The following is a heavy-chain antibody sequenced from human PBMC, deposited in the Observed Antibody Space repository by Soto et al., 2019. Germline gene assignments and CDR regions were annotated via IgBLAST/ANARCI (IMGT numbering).Heavy chain of an antibody. CDR3: ARPHGGSSGWDNWFDP. CDR1: GGSISSYY. Sequence: QVQLQESGPGLVKPSETLSLTCTVSGGSISSYYWSWIRQPPGKGLEWIGYIYYSGSTNYNPSLQSRGTISVDTSKNQFSLKLSSVTAADTAVYYCARPHGGSSGWDNWFDPWGQGTLVTVSS. CDR2: IYYSGST. D-gene: IGHD6-25*01. V-gene: IGHV4-59*01. J-gene: IGHJ5*02.